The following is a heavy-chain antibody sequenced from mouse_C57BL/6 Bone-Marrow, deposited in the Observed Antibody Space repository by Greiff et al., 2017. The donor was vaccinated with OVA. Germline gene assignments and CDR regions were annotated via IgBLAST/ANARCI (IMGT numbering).Heavy chain of an antibody. CDR3: VATGKYYFDY. V-gene: IGHV10-1*01. CDR2: IRSKSNNYAT. J-gene: IGHJ2*01. Sequence: DAGGGLVQPKGSLKLSCAASGFSFNTYAMNWVRQAPGKGLEWVARIRSKSNNYATYYADSVKDRFTISRDDSESMLYLQMNNMKTEDTAMYYCVATGKYYFDYWGQGTTLTVSS. D-gene: IGHD1-1*01. CDR1: GFSFNTYA.